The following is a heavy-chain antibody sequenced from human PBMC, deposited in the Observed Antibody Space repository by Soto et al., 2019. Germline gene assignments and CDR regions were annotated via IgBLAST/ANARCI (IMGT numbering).Heavy chain of an antibody. D-gene: IGHD2-21*02. V-gene: IGHV4-30-2*01. J-gene: IGHJ1*01. Sequence: SETLSLTCAVSGGSISSGGYSWSWIRQPPGKGLEWIGYIYHSGSTYYNPPLKSRVTISADRSKNQFSLKLSSVTAADTAVYYCARGTSYCGGDCSYFQHWGQGTLVTVSS. CDR3: ARGTSYCGGDCSYFQH. CDR2: IYHSGST. CDR1: GGSISSGGYS.